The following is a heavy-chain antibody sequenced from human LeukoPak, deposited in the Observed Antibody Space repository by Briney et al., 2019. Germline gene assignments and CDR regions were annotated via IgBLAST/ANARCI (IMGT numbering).Heavy chain of an antibody. Sequence: PGVSLRLSCAASGFTFSSYEMNWVRQAPGKGLEWVSSISSSSRYIHYADAVKGRFTNTRDNAKNSLYLQMNSLRAEDTAVYYCARSYGDNYYYYYMDVWGKGTTVTVSS. V-gene: IGHV3-21*01. J-gene: IGHJ6*03. CDR1: GFTFSSYE. CDR2: ISSSSRYI. D-gene: IGHD4-17*01. CDR3: ARSYGDNYYYYYMDV.